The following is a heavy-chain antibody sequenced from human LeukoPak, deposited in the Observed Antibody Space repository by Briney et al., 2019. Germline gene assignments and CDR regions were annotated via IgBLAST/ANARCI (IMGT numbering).Heavy chain of an antibody. D-gene: IGHD3-22*01. CDR1: GFTFSSYA. CDR2: ISYDGSNK. Sequence: PGRSLRLSRAASGFTFSSYAMHWVRQAPGKGLEWVAVISYDGSNKYYADSVKGRFTISRDNSKNTLYLQMNSLRAEDTAVYYCARGGSYYDSSGFDYWGQGTLVTVSS. CDR3: ARGGSYYDSSGFDY. J-gene: IGHJ4*02. V-gene: IGHV3-30-3*01.